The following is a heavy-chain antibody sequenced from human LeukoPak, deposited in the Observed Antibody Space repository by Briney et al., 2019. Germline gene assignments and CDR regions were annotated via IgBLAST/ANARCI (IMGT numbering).Heavy chain of an antibody. CDR1: GGSISSSSYY. V-gene: IGHV4-39*01. CDR2: IYYSGST. J-gene: IGHJ4*02. Sequence: SETLSLTCTVSGGSISSSSYYWGWIRQPPGKGLEWIGSIYYSGSTYYNPSLKSRVTISVDTSKNQFSLKLSSVPAADTAVYYCASGYGDYPTIRWGQGTLVTVSS. D-gene: IGHD4-17*01. CDR3: ASGYGDYPTIR.